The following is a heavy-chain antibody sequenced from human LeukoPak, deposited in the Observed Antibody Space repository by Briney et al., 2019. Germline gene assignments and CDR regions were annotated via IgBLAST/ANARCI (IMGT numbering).Heavy chain of an antibody. Sequence: SVKVSCKACGRTFISYAMSWVRQAPGQGLEWMGRIIPIFGTANYAQKFQGGVTITTDESTSTAYMELSSLRSEDTAVYYCARDLFPQYCSGGSCYSSSGYYFDYWGQGTLVTVSS. D-gene: IGHD2-15*01. CDR3: ARDLFPQYCSGGSCYSSSGYYFDY. J-gene: IGHJ4*02. CDR2: IIPIFGTA. V-gene: IGHV1-69*05. CDR1: GRTFISYA.